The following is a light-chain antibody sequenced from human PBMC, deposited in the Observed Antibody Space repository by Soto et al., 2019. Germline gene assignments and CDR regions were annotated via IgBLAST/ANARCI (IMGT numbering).Light chain of an antibody. Sequence: DIVMTQSPLSLGVTPGEPATLSCRAIQSVSSSYLAWYQQKPGQAPRLLLYGASTRATGVPPRFSGGGSGTEFTLTISSLQSEDSAIYYCQQYKSWPPITFGQGTRLEIK. V-gene: IGKV3-15*01. CDR3: QQYKSWPPIT. CDR2: GAS. J-gene: IGKJ5*01. CDR1: QSVSSSY.